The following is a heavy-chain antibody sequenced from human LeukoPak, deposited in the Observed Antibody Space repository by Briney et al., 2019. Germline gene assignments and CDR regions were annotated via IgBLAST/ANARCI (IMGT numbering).Heavy chain of an antibody. CDR1: GYSFTNYW. Sequence: GESLKISCKGSGYSFTNYWIGWVRQMPGKGLEWRGIIYPGDSDTRYSPSFQGQVTTSADKSISTAYLQWSSLKAADTAMYYCARGERGNWGLYYFDYWGQGTLVTVSS. CDR2: IYPGDSDT. CDR3: ARGERGNWGLYYFDY. J-gene: IGHJ4*02. V-gene: IGHV5-51*01. D-gene: IGHD7-27*01.